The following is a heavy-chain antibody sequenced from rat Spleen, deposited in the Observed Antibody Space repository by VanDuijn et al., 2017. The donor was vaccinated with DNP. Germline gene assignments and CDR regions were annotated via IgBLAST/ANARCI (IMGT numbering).Heavy chain of an antibody. V-gene: IGHV3-3*01. CDR2: INNAGNT. D-gene: IGHD5-1*01. CDR1: EYSIISSYR. J-gene: IGHJ2*01. Sequence: EVQLQESGPGLVKPSQSLSLTCSVTEYSIISSYRWNWIRKFPGNKLEWMGYINNAGNTDYNPSLKSRVSITRDTSKNQFFLQINSVTTEDTATYYCAIQLGVFDYWGQGVMVSVSS. CDR3: AIQLGVFDY.